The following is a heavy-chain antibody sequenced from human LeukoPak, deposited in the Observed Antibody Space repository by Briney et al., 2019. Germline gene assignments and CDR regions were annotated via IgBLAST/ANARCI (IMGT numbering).Heavy chain of an antibody. D-gene: IGHD3-3*01. J-gene: IGHJ4*02. CDR3: AKDSYYDFWSAYSD. CDR1: GFTFSSYA. CDR2: ISGSGGST. V-gene: IGHV3-23*01. Sequence: PGGSLRLSCAASGFTFSSYAMSWVRQAPGKGLEWVSAISGSGGSTYYADSVKGRFTISRDNSKNTLYLQMNSLRAEDTAVYYCAKDSYYDFWSAYSDWGQGTLVTVSS.